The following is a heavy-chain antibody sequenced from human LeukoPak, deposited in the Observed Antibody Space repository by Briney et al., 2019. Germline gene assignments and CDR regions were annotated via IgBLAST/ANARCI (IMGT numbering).Heavy chain of an antibody. CDR3: ARTTEGGYNYGYFYYYYMDV. CDR2: INHSGST. Sequence: SETLSLTCAVYGGSFSGYYWSWIRQPPGKGLEWIGEINHSGSTNYNPSLKSRVTISVDTSKNQFSLKLRSVTAADTAVYYCARTTEGGYNYGYFYYYYMDVWGKGTTVTISS. CDR1: GGSFSGYY. J-gene: IGHJ6*03. V-gene: IGHV4-34*01. D-gene: IGHD5-18*01.